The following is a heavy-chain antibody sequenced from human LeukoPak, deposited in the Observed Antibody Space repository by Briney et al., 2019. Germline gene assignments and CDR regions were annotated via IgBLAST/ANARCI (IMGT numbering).Heavy chain of an antibody. Sequence: ASVKVSCTASGYTFTSYGISWVRQAPGQGLEWMGWISAYNGNTNYAQKLQGRVTMTTDTSTSTAYMELRSVRSDDTAVYYCARAKLATYYMDVWGKGTTVTVSS. CDR3: ARAKLATYYMDV. D-gene: IGHD1-1*01. CDR2: ISAYNGNT. V-gene: IGHV1-18*01. J-gene: IGHJ6*03. CDR1: GYTFTSYG.